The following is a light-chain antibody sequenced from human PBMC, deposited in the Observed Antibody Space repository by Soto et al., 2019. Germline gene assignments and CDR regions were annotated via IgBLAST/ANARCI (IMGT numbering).Light chain of an antibody. Sequence: QSALTQPASVSGSPGQSITISCTGTSSDIGSYNYVSWYQQCPGKAPRLLIYEVTNRPSGVSNRFSGSKSGNTASLTISGLQAEDAADYYCCSYRSSRTWVFGGGTKRTVL. CDR3: CSYRSSRTWV. J-gene: IGLJ3*02. V-gene: IGLV2-14*01. CDR1: SSDIGSYNY. CDR2: EVT.